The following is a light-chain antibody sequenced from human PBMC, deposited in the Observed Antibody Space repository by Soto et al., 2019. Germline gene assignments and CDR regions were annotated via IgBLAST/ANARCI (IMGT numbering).Light chain of an antibody. CDR3: QKDNSAPWT. Sequence: MTQAPATLSGTLDAIVTITCRASQTISSWLAWYQQKPGKVPKLLIYAASTLQSGVPSRFSGSGSGTDFTLTISSLQPEDVATYYCQKDNSAPWTFGQGTKVDNK. J-gene: IGKJ1*01. CDR1: QTISSW. CDR2: AAS. V-gene: IGKV1-27*01.